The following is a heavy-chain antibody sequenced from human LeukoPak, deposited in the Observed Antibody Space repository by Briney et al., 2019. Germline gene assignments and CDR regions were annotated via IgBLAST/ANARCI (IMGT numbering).Heavy chain of an antibody. J-gene: IGHJ4*02. Sequence: GRSLRLSCAASGFTFNDYAMHWVRQAPGKGLEWVSGISWNSGNIVYADSVKGRFTISRDNGKNSLYLQMNSLRAEDTALYYCARDTCGSGSYSSPFHYWGQGTLVTVSS. D-gene: IGHD3-10*01. CDR2: ISWNSGNI. V-gene: IGHV3-9*01. CDR1: GFTFNDYA. CDR3: ARDTCGSGSYSSPFHY.